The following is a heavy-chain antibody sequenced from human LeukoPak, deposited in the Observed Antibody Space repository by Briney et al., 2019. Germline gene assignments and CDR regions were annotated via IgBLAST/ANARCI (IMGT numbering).Heavy chain of an antibody. V-gene: IGHV1-69*01. Sequence: GASVKVSCKASGGTFSSYAISWVRQAPGQGLEWMGGIIPIFGTANYAQKFQGRVTITADESTSTAYMELSSRRSEETAVYYCAREARGRDGYNPDYWGQGTLVTVSS. J-gene: IGHJ4*02. D-gene: IGHD5-24*01. CDR2: IIPIFGTA. CDR1: GGTFSSYA. CDR3: AREARGRDGYNPDY.